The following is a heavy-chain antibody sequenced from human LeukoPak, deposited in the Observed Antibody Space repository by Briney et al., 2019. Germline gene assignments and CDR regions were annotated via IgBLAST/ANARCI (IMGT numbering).Heavy chain of an antibody. CDR2: IYYSGST. CDR3: ARDGTPSRRDGYSTDY. Sequence: SETLSLTCTVSGGSISSYYWSWIRQPPGKGLEWIGYIYYSGSTNYNFSLKSRVTISVDTSKNQFSLKLTSVTAADTAVYYCARDGTPSRRDGYSTDYWGQGALVTVSS. CDR1: GGSISSYY. D-gene: IGHD5-24*01. V-gene: IGHV4-59*12. J-gene: IGHJ4*02.